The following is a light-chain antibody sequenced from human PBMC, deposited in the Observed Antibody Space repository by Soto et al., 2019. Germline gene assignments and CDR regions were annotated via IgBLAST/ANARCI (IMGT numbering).Light chain of an antibody. V-gene: IGLV1-40*01. Sequence: QSVLTQPPSVSGAPGQRVTISCTGSSSNIGAGYDVHWYQQLPGTAPKLLIYGNSNRPSGVPDRFSGSKSGNTASLTISSLQAEDEANYYCSSYAGNNIFVFGTGTKLTVL. CDR2: GNS. J-gene: IGLJ1*01. CDR3: SSYAGNNIFV. CDR1: SSNIGAGYD.